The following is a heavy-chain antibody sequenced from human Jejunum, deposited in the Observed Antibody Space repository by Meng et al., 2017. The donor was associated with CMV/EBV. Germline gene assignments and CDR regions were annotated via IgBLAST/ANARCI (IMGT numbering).Heavy chain of an antibody. CDR3: ARLSDS. CDR1: GFTFSSYG. J-gene: IGHJ4*02. Sequence: SLNISCATSGFTFSSYGMHWVRQAPGKGPAWVAFIRYDGTTTSYGDSMKGRFTVSRDNSKDTLYLQMNGLRPEDTAVYYCARLSDSWGQGTLVTVSS. CDR2: IRYDGTTT. V-gene: IGHV3-30*06.